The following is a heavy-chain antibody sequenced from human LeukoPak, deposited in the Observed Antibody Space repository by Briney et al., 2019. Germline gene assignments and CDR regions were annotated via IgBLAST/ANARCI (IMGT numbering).Heavy chain of an antibody. CDR3: ANALGAHYFDS. CDR1: GFTFSTHW. D-gene: IGHD1-26*01. Sequence: GGSLKLSCAASGFTFSTHWMIWVRQAPGKGLEWVANIKQDGSEKYYVDSVKGRFTISRDNANNSLYLQMNSLRAEDTAVYYCANALGAHYFDSWGQGTLVTVSS. J-gene: IGHJ4*02. V-gene: IGHV3-7*05. CDR2: IKQDGSEK.